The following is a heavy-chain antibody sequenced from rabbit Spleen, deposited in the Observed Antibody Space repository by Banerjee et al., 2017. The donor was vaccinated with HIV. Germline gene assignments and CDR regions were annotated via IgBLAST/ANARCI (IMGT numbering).Heavy chain of an antibody. CDR2: INTYTSKG. CDR1: GFDLSNYYY. D-gene: IGHD1-1*01. J-gene: IGHJ4*01. Sequence: QTLEESGGDLVKPGASLTLTCTASGFDLSNYYYIYWVRQAPGKGLEWIGCINTYTSKGVYATWAKGRFTISRTSSTTVTLQMTSLTAADRATYFCARDLTSVIGWNFKLWGPGTLVTVS. CDR3: ARDLTSVIGWNFKL. V-gene: IGHV1S40*01.